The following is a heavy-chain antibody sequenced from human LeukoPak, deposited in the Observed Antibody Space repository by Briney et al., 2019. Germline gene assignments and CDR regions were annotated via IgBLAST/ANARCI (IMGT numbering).Heavy chain of an antibody. D-gene: IGHD1-26*01. V-gene: IGHV3-9*01. J-gene: IGHJ5*02. CDR1: GFTFSSYW. Sequence: GGSLRLSCVASGFTFSSYWMHWVRQDPRKGLAWVSGISWNSGSIGYADSVKGRFTISRDNAKNSLYLQMNSLRAEDTALYYCAKDKRSGSFNWFDPWGQGTLVTVSS. CDR3: AKDKRSGSFNWFDP. CDR2: ISWNSGSI.